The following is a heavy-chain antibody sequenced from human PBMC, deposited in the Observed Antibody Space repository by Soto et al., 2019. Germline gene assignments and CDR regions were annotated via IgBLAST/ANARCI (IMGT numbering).Heavy chain of an antibody. Sequence: SETLSLTCTVSGDSVTSTSYYWSWVRRSPAKKLEWIGYSYYNGDTNYNPSLKSRVTISVDTSKNQFSLKLTSVTAADTGVYYCAREGGVLRLSNWFDSWGQGLQVTVSS. CDR1: GDSVTSTSYY. CDR2: SYYNGDT. CDR3: AREGGVLRLSNWFDS. J-gene: IGHJ5*01. V-gene: IGHV4-61*01. D-gene: IGHD3-3*01.